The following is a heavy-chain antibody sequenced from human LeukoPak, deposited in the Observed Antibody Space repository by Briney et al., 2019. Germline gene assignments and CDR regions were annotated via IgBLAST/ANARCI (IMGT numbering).Heavy chain of an antibody. V-gene: IGHV3-23*01. CDR2: ISGSGGST. D-gene: IGHD6-13*01. CDR3: AKGTRSIAAAGTRFDY. J-gene: IGHJ4*02. Sequence: GGXXRLSCAASGFTFSSYAMSWVRQAPGKGLEWVSAISGSGGSTYYADSVKGGFTISRDNSKNTLYLQMNSLRAEDTAVYYCAKGTRSIAAAGTRFDYWGQGTLVTVSS. CDR1: GFTFSSYA.